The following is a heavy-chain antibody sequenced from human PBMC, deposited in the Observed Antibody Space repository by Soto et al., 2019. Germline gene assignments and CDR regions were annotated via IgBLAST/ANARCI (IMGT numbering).Heavy chain of an antibody. D-gene: IGHD3-10*01. V-gene: IGHV1-3*01. CDR2: INAGNGNT. CDR1: GYTFTSYG. Sequence: ASVKVSCKASGYTFTSYGIHWVRQAPGQRLEWTGWINAGNGNTKYSEKFQGRVTITRDTSASTAYLELSSLRSEDTAVYYCARDTTDRSYYSSHYYYGMDVWGQGTTVTVSS. CDR3: ARDTTDRSYYSSHYYYGMDV. J-gene: IGHJ6*02.